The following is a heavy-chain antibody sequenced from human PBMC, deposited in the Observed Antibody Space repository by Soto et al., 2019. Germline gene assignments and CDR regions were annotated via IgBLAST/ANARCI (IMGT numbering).Heavy chain of an antibody. D-gene: IGHD2-21*02. CDR1: GGTFSSYA. J-gene: IGHJ6*02. Sequence: QVQLVQSGADVKKPGSSVKVSCKASGGTFSSYAISWVRQAPGQGLEWMGGIIPIFGTANYAQKFQGRVTITADESTSTAYMELSSLRSEDTAVYYCARERHVRTEGGDYYYYYGMDVWGQGTTVTVSS. CDR2: IIPIFGTA. CDR3: ARERHVRTEGGDYYYYYGMDV. V-gene: IGHV1-69*01.